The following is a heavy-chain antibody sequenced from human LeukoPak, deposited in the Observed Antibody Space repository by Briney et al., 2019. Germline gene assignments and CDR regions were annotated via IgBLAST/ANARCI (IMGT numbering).Heavy chain of an antibody. J-gene: IGHJ4*02. CDR1: GFTFTSYA. CDR2: ISGGGGST. V-gene: IGHV3-23*01. Sequence: GGSLRLSCAASGFTFTSYAMTWVRQAPGKGLEWVSSISGGGGSTYYADSVKGRFTIFRDNSKNTLYLQMNSLRAEDTAVYYCAKSSYYDSSGYYREYYFDYWGQGTLVTVSS. CDR3: AKSSYYDSSGYYREYYFDY. D-gene: IGHD3-22*01.